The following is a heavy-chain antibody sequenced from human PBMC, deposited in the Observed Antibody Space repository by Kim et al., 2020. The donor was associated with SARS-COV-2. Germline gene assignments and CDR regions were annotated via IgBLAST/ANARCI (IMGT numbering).Heavy chain of an antibody. CDR3: ATAPGYSSNWHPGDY. D-gene: IGHD6-13*01. Sequence: ASVKVSCKTSGYTFTTKYIHWVRQAPGQGLEWMGIINPNDATTAYPQKFRDRVTVTGDTSTSTVYMVLTSLTSEDTATYYCATAPGYSSNWHPGDYWGQGPLVTVSS. CDR1: GYTFTTKY. J-gene: IGHJ4*02. CDR2: INPNDATT. V-gene: IGHV1-46*01.